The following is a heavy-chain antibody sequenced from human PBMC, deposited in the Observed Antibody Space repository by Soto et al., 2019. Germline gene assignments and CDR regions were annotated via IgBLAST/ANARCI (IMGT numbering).Heavy chain of an antibody. Sequence: QVPLVQSGAEVQKPGSSVKVSCKASGGTFSSYAISWVRQAPGQGLEWMGGMIPIFGTANSAQKFQGRVTITADETTSTAYMELSSLRSEDTAVYYCARGEGAYYYDSSGTLGYWGQGTLVTVSS. CDR1: GGTFSSYA. V-gene: IGHV1-69*12. D-gene: IGHD3-22*01. CDR3: ARGEGAYYYDSSGTLGY. CDR2: MIPIFGTA. J-gene: IGHJ4*02.